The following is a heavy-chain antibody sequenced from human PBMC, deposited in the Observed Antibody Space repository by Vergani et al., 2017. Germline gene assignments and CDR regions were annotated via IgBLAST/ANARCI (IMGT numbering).Heavy chain of an antibody. Sequence: QVQLVQSGAEVKKPGASVKVSCKASGYTFTSYGISWVRQAPGQGLEWMGWIIAYNGNPNYAQKLQGRVTMTTDISTSTAYMELRSLRSDDTAVYYCAREGGGYCSSHRGGDCYSYYFDYWGQGTLVTVSS. CDR2: IIAYNGNP. J-gene: IGHJ4*02. CDR1: GYTFTSYG. D-gene: IGHD2-21*01. CDR3: AREGGGYCSSHRGGDCYSYYFDY. V-gene: IGHV1-18*01.